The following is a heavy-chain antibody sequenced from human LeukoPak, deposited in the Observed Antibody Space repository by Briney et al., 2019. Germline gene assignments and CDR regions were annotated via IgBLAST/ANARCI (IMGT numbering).Heavy chain of an antibody. CDR3: ARGPLGEQLVLYYFDY. D-gene: IGHD6-13*01. Sequence: SETLSLTCTVSGGSISSSSYYWGWIRQPPGKGLEWIGSIYYSGSTYYNPSLKSRVTISVDTSKNQFSLKLSSVTAADTAVYYCARGPLGEQLVLYYFDYWGQGTPVTVSS. V-gene: IGHV4-39*01. CDR2: IYYSGST. J-gene: IGHJ4*02. CDR1: GGSISSSSYY.